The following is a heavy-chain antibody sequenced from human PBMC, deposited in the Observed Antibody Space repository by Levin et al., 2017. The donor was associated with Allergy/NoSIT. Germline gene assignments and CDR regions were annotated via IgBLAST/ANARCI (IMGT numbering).Heavy chain of an antibody. J-gene: IGHJ6*03. CDR2: IYVTGST. V-gene: IGHV4-61*02. D-gene: IGHD5-12*01. CDR3: ARDLEGFSGYKPYCYTDV. Sequence: SQTLSLTCSVSGDSISRGFYYWSWIRQPAGEGLEWIGRIYVTGSTTYSPSLKSRDTISLDRAKDQVSLKINSVTAADTAVYYCARDLEGFSGYKPYCYTDVWGKGTTVTVSS. CDR1: GDSISRGFYY.